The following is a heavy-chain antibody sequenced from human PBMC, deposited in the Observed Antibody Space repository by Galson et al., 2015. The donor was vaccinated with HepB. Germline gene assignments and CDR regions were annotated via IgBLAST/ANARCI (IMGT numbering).Heavy chain of an antibody. Sequence: TLSLTCTVSGGSISSGDYYWSWIRQPPGKGLEWIGYIFYSGSSYYNPSLKSRVTMSIETPKNQFSLTLSSVTAADTAVYYCATTQVARGGYNWFDPWGPGTLVTVSS. CDR3: ATTQVARGGYNWFDP. D-gene: IGHD2-15*01. V-gene: IGHV4-31*03. J-gene: IGHJ5*02. CDR1: GGSISSGDYY. CDR2: IFYSGSS.